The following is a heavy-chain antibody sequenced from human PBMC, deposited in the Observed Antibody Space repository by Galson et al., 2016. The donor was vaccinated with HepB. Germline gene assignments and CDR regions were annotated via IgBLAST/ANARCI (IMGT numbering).Heavy chain of an antibody. CDR1: GFTFSDFY. CDR2: ISSSGATT. CDR3: ARDPSSGGEDYFDY. D-gene: IGHD3-10*01. V-gene: IGHV3-11*01. J-gene: IGHJ4*02. Sequence: SLRLSCAASGFTFSDFYMNWIRQVPGKGPEWISHISSSGATTYYADSGKGRFTISRDNAKNSLYLQMNNLGAGDTAIYYCARDPSSGGEDYFDYWGQGTLVTVSS.